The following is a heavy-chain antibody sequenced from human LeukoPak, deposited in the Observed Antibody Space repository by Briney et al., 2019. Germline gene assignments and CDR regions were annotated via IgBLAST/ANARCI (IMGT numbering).Heavy chain of an antibody. Sequence: GGSLRLSCAASGFTFSSYEMNWVRQAPGKGLEWVSYISSSGSTIYYADSVKGRFTISRDNAKNSLYLQMNSLRAEDTAVYYCARIPTTVTHFDYWGQGTLVTVSS. CDR2: ISSSGSTI. CDR1: GFTFSSYE. J-gene: IGHJ4*02. CDR3: ARIPTTVTHFDY. V-gene: IGHV3-48*03. D-gene: IGHD4-17*01.